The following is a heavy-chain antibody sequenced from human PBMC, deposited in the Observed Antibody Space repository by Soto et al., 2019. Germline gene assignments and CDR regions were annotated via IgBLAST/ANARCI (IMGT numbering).Heavy chain of an antibody. V-gene: IGHV4-31*02. CDR3: ARHPRLARGWHIDL. CDR2: IFHSGDT. J-gene: IGHJ2*01. D-gene: IGHD3-3*02. CDR1: GCY. Sequence: GCYRIIKRQQPGKGLEWIGYIFHSGDTYYNPSLTGRLAFSVDTSKNQFSLRLTSVTVADTALYCCARHPRLARGWHIDLWGRWPLV.